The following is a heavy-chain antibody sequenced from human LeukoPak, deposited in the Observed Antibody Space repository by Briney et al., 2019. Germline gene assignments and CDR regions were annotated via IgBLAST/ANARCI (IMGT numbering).Heavy chain of an antibody. J-gene: IGHJ4*02. D-gene: IGHD3-22*01. Sequence: SETLSLTCTVSGGSISSYYWSWIRQPPGKGLEWIGYIYYSGTTYYNPSLSSRVTISVDTSKNQFSLRLTSVTAADTAVYYCERHYDSSGFYFDYWGQGALVTVSS. CDR2: IYYSGTT. V-gene: IGHV4-59*01. CDR3: ERHYDSSGFYFDY. CDR1: GGSISSYY.